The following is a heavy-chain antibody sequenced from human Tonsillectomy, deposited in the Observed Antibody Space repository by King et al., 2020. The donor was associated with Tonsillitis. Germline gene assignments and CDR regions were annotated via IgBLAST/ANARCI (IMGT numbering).Heavy chain of an antibody. CDR3: AGGGFGVAGSAAFDI. V-gene: IGHV1-69*09. Sequence: VQLVESGAEVKKPGSSVKVSCKASGGTFSSFAISWVRQAPGQGLEWMGRIIPILGIANYAQKFQGRVTITADKSTSTAYMELSSLRSDDTAVYYCAGGGFGVAGSAAFDIWGQGKMVTVSS. CDR1: GGTFSSFA. CDR2: IIPILGIA. D-gene: IGHD6-19*01. J-gene: IGHJ3*02.